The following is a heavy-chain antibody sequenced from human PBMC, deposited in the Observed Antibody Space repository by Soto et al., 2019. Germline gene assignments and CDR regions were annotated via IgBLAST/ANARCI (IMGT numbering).Heavy chain of an antibody. CDR2: ISYDGSNK. V-gene: IGHV3-30-3*01. CDR3: ARGGVAATHDAFDI. CDR1: GFTLSSYA. D-gene: IGHD2-15*01. Sequence: QVQLVESGGGVVQPGRSLRLSCAASGFTLSSYAMHWVRQAPGKGLEWVAVISYDGSNKYYADSVKGRFTISRDNSKNTLYLQMNSLRAEDTAVYYCARGGVAATHDAFDIWGQGTMVTVSS. J-gene: IGHJ3*02.